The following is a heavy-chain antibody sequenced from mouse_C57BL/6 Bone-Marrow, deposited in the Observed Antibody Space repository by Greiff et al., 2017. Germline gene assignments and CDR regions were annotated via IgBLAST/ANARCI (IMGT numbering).Heavy chain of an antibody. D-gene: IGHD2-5*01. V-gene: IGHV14-4*01. CDR3: TTAYYSNYVGY. J-gene: IGHJ2*01. Sequence: QLQQSGAELVRPGASVKLSCTASGFNIKDDYMHWVKQRPEQGLEWIGWIDPENGDTEYASKFQGKATITADTSSNTAYLQLSSLTSEDTAVYYCTTAYYSNYVGYWGQGTTLTVSS. CDR2: IDPENGDT. CDR1: GFNIKDDY.